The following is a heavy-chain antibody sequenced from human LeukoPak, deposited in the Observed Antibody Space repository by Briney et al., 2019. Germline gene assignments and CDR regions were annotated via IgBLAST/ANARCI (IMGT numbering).Heavy chain of an antibody. CDR2: ISGSGGST. CDR1: GFTFSSYA. V-gene: IGHV3-23*01. Sequence: GGSLRLSCAASGFTFSSYAMSWVRQAPGKGLEWVSAISGSGGSTYYADSVKGRFTIPRDNSKNTLYLQMNSLRAEDTAVYYCAKDPRRYYDSSGYGSYFDYWGQGTLVTVSS. CDR3: AKDPRRYYDSSGYGSYFDY. J-gene: IGHJ4*02. D-gene: IGHD3-22*01.